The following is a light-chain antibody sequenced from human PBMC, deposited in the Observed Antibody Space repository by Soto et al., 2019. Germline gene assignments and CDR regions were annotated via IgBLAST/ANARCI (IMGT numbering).Light chain of an antibody. CDR1: QSINIY. CDR2: DSS. CDR3: QQSYSTPLK. V-gene: IGKV1-39*01. J-gene: IGKJ4*02. Sequence: DIQMTQSPSSLSASVGDTITITCRASQSINIYLNWYQHKPGKAPRLLIYDSSSFQNGVPSRFTVSGSGTDVTLTISIIQREYCATYDCQQSYSTPLKFGGGTNVEIK.